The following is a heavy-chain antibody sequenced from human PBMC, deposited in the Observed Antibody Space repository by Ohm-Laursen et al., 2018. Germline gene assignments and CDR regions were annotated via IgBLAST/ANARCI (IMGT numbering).Heavy chain of an antibody. V-gene: IGHV3-21*01. CDR2: ISSSATYI. CDR3: ARDFSTVIVVVAFDVFDI. J-gene: IGHJ3*02. CDR1: GFTFSTYG. D-gene: IGHD2-15*01. Sequence: GSLRLSCAASGFTFSTYGMYWDRHAPGKGLGRVSSISSSATYIYYADSVKGRFTISIDNANNFLYLQMISLRAEDAAEYYCARDFSTVIVVVAFDVFDIWGQGTMVTVSS.